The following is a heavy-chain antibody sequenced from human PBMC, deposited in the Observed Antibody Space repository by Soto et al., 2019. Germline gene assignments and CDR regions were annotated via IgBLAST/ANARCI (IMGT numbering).Heavy chain of an antibody. CDR3: VRVVGSGRNYTPDFAY. CDR1: GGTISNYG. J-gene: IGHJ4*02. Sequence: WGSLRLSCTVSGGTISNYGYSCIRKPQDKGLEWVANIKEDDGERNYEDSVTNRFTISRDNSKNYQYLQLLSLRAADTAVAYYVRVVGSGRNYTPDFAYWGKGTLVPVS. V-gene: IGHV3-7*04. D-gene: IGHD3-10*01. CDR2: IKEDDGER.